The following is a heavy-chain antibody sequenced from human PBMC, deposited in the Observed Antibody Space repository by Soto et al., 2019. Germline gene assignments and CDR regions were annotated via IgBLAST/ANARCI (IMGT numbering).Heavy chain of an antibody. D-gene: IGHD2-2*01. J-gene: IGHJ4*02. CDR3: ARVRCSSTSCYPLVFDY. CDR2: IYYSGST. Sequence: QVQLQESGPGLVKPSETLSLTCTVSGCSVSSGSSYWSWIRQPPGKGLEWIGHIYYSGSTNYNPALKSRVSISVDTSKNQFSLKLSAVTAADTAVYYCARVRCSSTSCYPLVFDYWGQGTLFTVSS. V-gene: IGHV4-61*01. CDR1: GCSVSSGSSY.